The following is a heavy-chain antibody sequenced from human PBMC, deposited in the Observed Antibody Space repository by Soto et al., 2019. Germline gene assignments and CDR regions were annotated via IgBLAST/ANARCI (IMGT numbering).Heavy chain of an antibody. Sequence: SEILSLTCTVSGGSISSGNYYWSWIRQPPGRGLEWTGFISYSGSAYYNPSLKSRVTISVDTSKNQFSLNLSFVTAADTAVYYCATMGTPATGLYYFDYWGQGTLVTVSS. CDR1: GGSISSGNYY. D-gene: IGHD2-15*01. J-gene: IGHJ4*02. CDR3: ATMGTPATGLYYFDY. V-gene: IGHV4-30-4*01. CDR2: ISYSGSA.